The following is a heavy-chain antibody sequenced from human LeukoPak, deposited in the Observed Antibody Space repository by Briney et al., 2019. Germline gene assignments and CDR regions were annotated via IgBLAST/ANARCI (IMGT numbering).Heavy chain of an antibody. CDR2: ISSTSSTI. V-gene: IGHV3-48*02. Sequence: GGSLRLSCAASGFTFSSYSMNWVRQAPGKGLEWVPYISSTSSTIYYADSVKGRFTISRDNAKNSLYLQMQRLRNEDTAVYYCAKDGYKWNFDNWGQGTLVTVSS. CDR3: AKDGYKWNFDN. CDR1: GFTFSSYS. D-gene: IGHD5-24*01. J-gene: IGHJ4*02.